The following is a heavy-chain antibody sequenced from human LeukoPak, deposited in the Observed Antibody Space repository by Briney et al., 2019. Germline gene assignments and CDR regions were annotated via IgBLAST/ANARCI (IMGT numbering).Heavy chain of an antibody. CDR3: ARDILFGDFWSGYRFDY. D-gene: IGHD3-3*01. Sequence: PGGSLRLSCAASGFTFSDYYMSWIRQAPGKGLEWVSYISSSGSTIYYADSVKGRFTISRDNAKNSLYLQMNSLRAEDTAVYYCARDILFGDFWSGYRFDYWGQGTLVTVSS. V-gene: IGHV3-11*04. CDR2: ISSSGSTI. J-gene: IGHJ4*02. CDR1: GFTFSDYY.